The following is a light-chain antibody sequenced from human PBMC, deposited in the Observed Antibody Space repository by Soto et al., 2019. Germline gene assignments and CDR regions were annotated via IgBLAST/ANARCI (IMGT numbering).Light chain of an antibody. CDR1: PSLLYPDGKTY. Sequence: EIVMTLTTLSLSVTPGQPASISCKSSPSLLYPDGKTYVYWYVQKPGQPPQLLIEDISKRFSGVTVLFSGNGFGTYYPQKVRRVEAEDAGDYYCRKSVQHPWTFGQATPVEIK. V-gene: IGKV2D-29*01. CDR3: RKSVQHPWT. J-gene: IGKJ1*01. CDR2: DIS.